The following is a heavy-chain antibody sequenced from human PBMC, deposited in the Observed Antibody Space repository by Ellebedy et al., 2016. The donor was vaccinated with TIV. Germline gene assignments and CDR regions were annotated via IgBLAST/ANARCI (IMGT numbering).Heavy chain of an antibody. CDR1: GGTFSSYA. CDR2: IIPIFGTA. J-gene: IGHJ3*02. V-gene: IGHV1-69*13. D-gene: IGHD7-27*01. Sequence: SVKVSCXASGGTFSSYAISWARQAPGQGLEWMGGIIPIFGTANYAQKFQGRVTITADESTSTAYMELSSLRSEDTAVYYCARTVWGSYAFDIWGQGTMVTVSS. CDR3: ARTVWGSYAFDI.